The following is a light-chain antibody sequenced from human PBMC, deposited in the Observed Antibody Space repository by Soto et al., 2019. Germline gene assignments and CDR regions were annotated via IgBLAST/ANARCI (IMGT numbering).Light chain of an antibody. CDR1: QAIRND. CDR2: AAS. Sequence: DIEMTQSPSSLSASVGDRVTITCRASQAIRNDLGWYQQKPGQAPKRLIYAASSLQSGVPSKVSGSGSGTEFTLTISSLQPEDDAAYYCLQHTDYPLTFGQGTKVEI. J-gene: IGKJ1*01. V-gene: IGKV1-17*01. CDR3: LQHTDYPLT.